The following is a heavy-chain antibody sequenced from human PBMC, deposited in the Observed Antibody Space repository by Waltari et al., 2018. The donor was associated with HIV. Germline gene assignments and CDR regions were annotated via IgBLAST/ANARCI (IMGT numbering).Heavy chain of an antibody. CDR1: GFIFTSYS. V-gene: IGHV3-21*02. D-gene: IGHD2-15*01. CDR2: ISNDSNYI. Sequence: EVQLVESGGGLVKPGGSLRLACAAAGFIFTSYSLNWVRQGPGKGLEWVSSISNDSNYIYYADSVRGRFTISRDNAKNSLHLQMNSLRAGDTAVYYCARVCSGGTCSSGGGLDIWGQGTMVTVSS. CDR3: ARVCSGGTCSSGGGLDI. J-gene: IGHJ3*02.